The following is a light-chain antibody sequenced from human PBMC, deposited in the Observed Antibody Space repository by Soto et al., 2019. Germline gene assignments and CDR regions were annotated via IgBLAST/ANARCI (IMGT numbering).Light chain of an antibody. Sequence: QSALTQPASVSGSPAQSIAISCTGTRSDVGAYNYVSWYQQHPAKAPKLMISEVTNRPSGVSDRFSGSKSGNTACLTISRLQAEGEADSYCSSFTSRFTFVFGSGTKVTVL. CDR2: EVT. J-gene: IGLJ1*01. V-gene: IGLV2-14*01. CDR1: RSDVGAYNY. CDR3: SSFTSRFTFV.